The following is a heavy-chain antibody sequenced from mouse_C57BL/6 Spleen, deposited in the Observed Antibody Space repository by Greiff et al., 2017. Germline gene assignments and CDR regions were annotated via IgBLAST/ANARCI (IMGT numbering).Heavy chain of an antibody. V-gene: IGHV1-5*01. Sequence: EVQLVESGTVLARPGASVKMSCKTSGYTFTSYWMHWVKQRPGQGLEWIGAIYPGNSDTSYNQKFKGKAKLTAVTSASTAYMELSSLTNEDSAVYYCTPHYYYGSSWFAYWGQGTLVTVSA. CDR2: IYPGNSDT. CDR3: TPHYYYGSSWFAY. J-gene: IGHJ3*01. CDR1: GYTFTSYW. D-gene: IGHD1-1*01.